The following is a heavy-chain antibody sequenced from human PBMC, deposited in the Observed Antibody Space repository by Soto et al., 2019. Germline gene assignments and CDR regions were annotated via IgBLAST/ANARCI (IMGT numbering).Heavy chain of an antibody. V-gene: IGHV4-34*01. CDR3: ARAGGTSVVDP. CDR2: INHSGST. CDR1: GGSFSGYY. Sequence: SETLSLTCAVYGGSFSGYYWSWIRQPPGKGLEWIGEINHSGSTNYNPSLKSRVTISVDTSKNQFSLKLSSVTAADTAVYYCARAGGTSVVDPWGQGTLVTVSS. D-gene: IGHD3-16*01. J-gene: IGHJ5*02.